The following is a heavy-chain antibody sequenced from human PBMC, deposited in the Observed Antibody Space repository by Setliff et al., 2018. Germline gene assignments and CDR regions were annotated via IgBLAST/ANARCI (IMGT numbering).Heavy chain of an antibody. D-gene: IGHD1-26*01. CDR2: IRTKTDGGTA. CDR1: DFIFNNAW. V-gene: IGHV3-15*07. CDR3: IRDTHMSGAYYFDY. Sequence: GGSLRLSCAASDFIFNNAWMNWVRQAPGKGLEWVGRIRTKTDGGTADYAAPVKGRFIISRDDSKNSLFLQMNSLKTEDTAVYYCIRDTHMSGAYYFDYWGQGTLVTVSS. J-gene: IGHJ4*02.